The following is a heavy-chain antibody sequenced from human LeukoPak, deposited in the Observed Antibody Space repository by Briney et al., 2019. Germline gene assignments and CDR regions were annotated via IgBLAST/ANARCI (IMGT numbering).Heavy chain of an antibody. CDR2: FYHSGST. J-gene: IGHJ4*02. D-gene: IGHD1-26*01. V-gene: IGHV4-38-2*02. Sequence: KPSETLSLTCTVSGYSISSGYYWGWIRQPPGKGLEWIGSFYHSGSTYYNPSLKSRVTISVDTSKNQFSLKMSSMTAADTAVYYCARATGGYYPNWGQGTLVTVSS. CDR1: GYSISSGYY. CDR3: ARATGGYYPN.